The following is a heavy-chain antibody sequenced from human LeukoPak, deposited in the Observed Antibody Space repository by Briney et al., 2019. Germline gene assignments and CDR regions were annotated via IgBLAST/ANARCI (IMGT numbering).Heavy chain of an antibody. D-gene: IGHD3-22*01. Sequence: SETLSLTCTVSGGSISSYYWSWIRQPPGKGLEWIGYIYYSGSTNYDPSLKSRVTISVDTSKNQFSLRLTSVTAADTAVYYCASVYDSSGYYYGGPFDYWGQGTLVTVSS. J-gene: IGHJ4*02. CDR1: GGSISSYY. V-gene: IGHV4-59*01. CDR2: IYYSGST. CDR3: ASVYDSSGYYYGGPFDY.